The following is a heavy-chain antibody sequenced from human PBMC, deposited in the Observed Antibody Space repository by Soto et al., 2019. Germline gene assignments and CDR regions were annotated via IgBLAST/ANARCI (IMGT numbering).Heavy chain of an antibody. CDR3: ARDNSGYFDPNYYYYYMDV. D-gene: IGHD3-9*01. J-gene: IGHJ6*03. Sequence: GGSLRLSCAASGFTFSSYGMHWVRQAPGKGLEWVAVIWYDGSNKYYADSVKGRFTISRDNSKNTLYLQMNSLRAEDTAVYYCARDNSGYFDPNYYYYYMDVWGKGTTVTVSS. V-gene: IGHV3-33*01. CDR1: GFTFSSYG. CDR2: IWYDGSNK.